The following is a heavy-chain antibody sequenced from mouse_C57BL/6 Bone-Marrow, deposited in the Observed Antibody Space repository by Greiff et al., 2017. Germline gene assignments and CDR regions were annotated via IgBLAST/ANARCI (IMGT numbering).Heavy chain of an antibody. CDR2: IRSKSNNYET. CDR3: VRQGLRGFDY. CDR1: GFSFNTYA. Sequence: EVKLQESGGGLVQPKGSLKLSCAASGFSFNTYAMNWVRQAPGKGLEWVARIRSKSNNYETYYADSVKDRFTNSRDDSESMLYLQMNNVKTEDTAMYFCVRQGLRGFDYWGQGTTLTVSS. D-gene: IGHD3-1*01. V-gene: IGHV10-1*01. J-gene: IGHJ2*01.